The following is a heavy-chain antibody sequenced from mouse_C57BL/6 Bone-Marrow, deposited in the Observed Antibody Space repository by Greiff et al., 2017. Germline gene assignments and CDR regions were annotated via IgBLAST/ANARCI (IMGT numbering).Heavy chain of an antibody. V-gene: IGHV14-4*01. Sequence: VQLKESGAELVRPGASVKLSCTASGFNIKDDYIHWVKQRPEQGLEWIGWIDPEIGDTESASKFQGKATITSDTSSTTAYLPLSSLTSEDTAVYYCATVYGNYCDFWGQGTPLTVAS. CDR2: IDPEIGDT. CDR1: GFNIKDDY. J-gene: IGHJ2*01. CDR3: ATVYGNYCDF. D-gene: IGHD2-1*01.